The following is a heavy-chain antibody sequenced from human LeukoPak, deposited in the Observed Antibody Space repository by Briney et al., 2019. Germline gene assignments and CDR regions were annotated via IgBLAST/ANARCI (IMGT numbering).Heavy chain of an antibody. Sequence: PSETLSLTCTVSGGSINSFYWSWIRQPPGKGLEWIGYIYYSGNTNYNPSLKSRVTISVDTSKNQFSLKLSSVTAADTAVYYCARDSVSSPTPYFDYWGQGTLVTVSS. D-gene: IGHD6-13*01. J-gene: IGHJ4*02. CDR2: IYYSGNT. V-gene: IGHV4-59*12. CDR1: GGSINSFY. CDR3: ARDSVSSPTPYFDY.